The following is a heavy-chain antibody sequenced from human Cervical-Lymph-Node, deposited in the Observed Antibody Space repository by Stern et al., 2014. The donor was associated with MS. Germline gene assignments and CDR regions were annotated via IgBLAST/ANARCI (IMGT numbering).Heavy chain of an antibody. Sequence: QVKLQESGPGLVKPSETLSLTCTVSGGSISSSSYYWGWIRQPPGKGLEWIGSIYYSGSTYYNPSLQSRVTISVDTSTQHVTLTLSPVTAADTAVYYCARWAYSSGWYNWFDPWGQGTLVTVSS. CDR3: ARWAYSSGWYNWFDP. J-gene: IGHJ5*02. CDR2: IYYSGST. D-gene: IGHD3-22*01. CDR1: GGSISSSSYY. V-gene: IGHV4-39*02.